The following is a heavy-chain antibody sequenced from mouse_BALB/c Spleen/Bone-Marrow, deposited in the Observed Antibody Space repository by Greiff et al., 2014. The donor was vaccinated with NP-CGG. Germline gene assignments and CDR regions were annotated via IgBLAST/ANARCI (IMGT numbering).Heavy chain of an antibody. CDR2: IDPANGNT. D-gene: IGHD3-1*01. CDR1: GFNIKDTY. J-gene: IGHJ3*01. CDR3: VRRAARATGFAY. V-gene: IGHV14-3*02. Sequence: VQLKESGAELVKPGASVKLSCTASGFNIKDTYMHWVKQRPEQGLEWIGRIDPANGNTKYDPKFQGKATITADTSSNTAYLQLSSLTSEDTAVYYCVRRAARATGFAYWGQGTLVTVSA.